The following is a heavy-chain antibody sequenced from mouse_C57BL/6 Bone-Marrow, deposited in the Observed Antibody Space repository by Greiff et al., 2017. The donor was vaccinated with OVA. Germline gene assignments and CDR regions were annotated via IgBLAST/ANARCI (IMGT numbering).Heavy chain of an antibody. V-gene: IGHV3-6*01. D-gene: IGHD1-1*01. CDR2: ISYDGSN. CDR1: GYSITSGYY. J-gene: IGHJ1*03. CDR3: ARYYYGRGYFDV. Sequence: EVKLMESGPGLVKPSQSLSLTCSVTGYSITSGYYWNWIRQFPGNKLEWMGYISYDGSNNYNPSLKNRISITRDTSKNQFFLKLNSVTTEDTATYYCARYYYGRGYFDVWGTGTTVTVSS.